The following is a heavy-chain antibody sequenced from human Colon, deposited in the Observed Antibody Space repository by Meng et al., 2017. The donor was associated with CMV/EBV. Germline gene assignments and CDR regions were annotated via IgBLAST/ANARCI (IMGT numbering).Heavy chain of an antibody. CDR2: IYSGGDDT. CDR3: ASSRGPGGYFYGMDT. D-gene: IGHD3-10*01. J-gene: IGHJ6*02. CDR1: GFTFSTYA. V-gene: IGHV3-23*03. Sequence: GESLKISCATPGFTFSTYAMSWVRQAPGKGLEWVSLIYSGGDDTYYADSVKGRFTISRDNAKNMLYLQMNSLRADDTAVYYCASSRGPGGYFYGMDTWGQGTTVTVSS.